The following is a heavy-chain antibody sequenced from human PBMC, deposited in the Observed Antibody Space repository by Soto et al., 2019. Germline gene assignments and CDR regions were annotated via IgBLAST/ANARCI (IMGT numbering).Heavy chain of an antibody. CDR3: TREKYRGYYFDGMDV. D-gene: IGHD3-16*02. J-gene: IGHJ6*02. V-gene: IGHV6-1*01. Sequence: SQTLSPTFTISGDSVSSKNVSWNWFRQSPSRGLEWLGRTYYRSEWNNDYAISVKSRITIKPDTSKNQFSLQLNSVAPEDTAVYYCTREKYRGYYFDGMDVWGQGTTVTVSS. CDR1: GDSVSSKNVS. CDR2: TYYRSEWNN.